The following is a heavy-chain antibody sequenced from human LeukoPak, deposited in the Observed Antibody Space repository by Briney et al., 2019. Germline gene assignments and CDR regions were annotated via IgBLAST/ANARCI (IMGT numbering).Heavy chain of an antibody. Sequence: GGSLRLSCAASGFIFSSYSMNWVRQAPGKGLEWVSSISSSSSYIYYADSVKGRFTISRDNAKNSLYLQMNSLRAEDTAVYYCATETYYYYDSSGEDYWGQGTLVTVSS. J-gene: IGHJ4*02. D-gene: IGHD3-22*01. CDR2: ISSSSSYI. CDR1: GFIFSSYS. V-gene: IGHV3-21*01. CDR3: ATETYYYYDSSGEDY.